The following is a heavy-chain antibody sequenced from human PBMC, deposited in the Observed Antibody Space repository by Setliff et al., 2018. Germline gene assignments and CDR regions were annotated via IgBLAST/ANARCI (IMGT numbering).Heavy chain of an antibody. CDR1: GGASVSRGSYY. CDR3: RLWSHDYHNDY. J-gene: IGHJ4*02. V-gene: IGHV4-61*10. CDR2: IYKTGNT. D-gene: IGHD3-16*01. Sequence: PSETLSLTCTVSGGASVSRGSYYWSWIRQPAGEGLEWIGLIYKTGNTYYNPSLKSRLTMSVDTSKNQFSLKLTSVTAADSAVYYCRLWSHDYHNDYWGQGTLVTVSS.